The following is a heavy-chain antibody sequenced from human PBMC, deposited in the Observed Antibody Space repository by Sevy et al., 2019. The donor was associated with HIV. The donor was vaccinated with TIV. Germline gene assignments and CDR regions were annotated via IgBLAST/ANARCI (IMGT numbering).Heavy chain of an antibody. Sequence: GSLRLSCAASGFTFSSYSMNWVRQAPGKGLEWVSSISSSSSYIYYADSVKGRFTISRDNAKNSLYLQMNSLRAEDTAVYYCARDPCSGGSCYSLFDIWGQGTMVTVSS. CDR3: ARDPCSGGSCYSLFDI. CDR1: GFTFSSYS. D-gene: IGHD2-15*01. CDR2: ISSSSSYI. J-gene: IGHJ3*02. V-gene: IGHV3-21*01.